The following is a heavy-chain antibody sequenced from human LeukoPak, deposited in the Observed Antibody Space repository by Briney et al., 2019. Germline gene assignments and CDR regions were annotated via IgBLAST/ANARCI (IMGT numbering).Heavy chain of an antibody. CDR1: GGSISSYY. V-gene: IGHV4-59*01. CDR3: ARGNYDSSGYLDY. Sequence: SETLSLTCTVSGGSISSYYWSWIRQPPGKGLEWIGYIYYSGSANYNPSLKSRVTISVDTSKNQFSLKLSSVTAADTAVYYCARGNYDSSGYLDYWGQGTLVTVSS. CDR2: IYYSGSA. J-gene: IGHJ4*02. D-gene: IGHD3-22*01.